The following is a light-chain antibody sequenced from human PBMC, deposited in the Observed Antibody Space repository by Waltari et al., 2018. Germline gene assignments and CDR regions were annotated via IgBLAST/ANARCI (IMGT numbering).Light chain of an antibody. CDR3: MIWHSSAPCAV. Sequence: QAVLTQPASLSASPGASASLTCTLRSGINVGSYRIYWYPQKPGSPPQYLLRYKSDSDKQQGSGVARSLSVSNDSSANAGILLRSRRQSDDEAYYYCMIWHSSAPCAVFGGGTKLTGL. CDR2: YKSDSDK. J-gene: IGLJ2*01. CDR1: SGINVGSYR. V-gene: IGLV5-45*01.